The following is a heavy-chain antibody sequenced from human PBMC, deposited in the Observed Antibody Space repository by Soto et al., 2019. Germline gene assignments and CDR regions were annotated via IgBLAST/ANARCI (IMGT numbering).Heavy chain of an antibody. Sequence: ASETLSLTCAVSGGSISSSNWWSWVRQPPGKGLEWIGEIYYSGSTNYNPSLKSRVTISVDKSKNQFSLKLSSVTAADTAVYYCARFMTMVTNLAFDIWGQGTMVTVS. CDR2: IYYSGST. CDR1: GGSISSSNW. CDR3: ARFMTMVTNLAFDI. V-gene: IGHV4-4*02. J-gene: IGHJ3*02. D-gene: IGHD4-17*01.